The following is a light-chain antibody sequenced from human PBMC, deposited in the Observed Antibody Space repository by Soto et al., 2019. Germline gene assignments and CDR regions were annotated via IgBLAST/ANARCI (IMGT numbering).Light chain of an antibody. CDR3: QQHSNWPPYT. CDR1: QSVSSY. CDR2: DAS. V-gene: IGKV3-11*01. J-gene: IGKJ2*01. Sequence: EIVLTQSPATLSLSPGDRATLSCGASQSVSSYLAWYQQKPGQAPRLLIYDASNRATGIPARFSGSGSGTDFTLTISSLEPEDFAAYYCQQHSNWPPYTFGQGTKLEIK.